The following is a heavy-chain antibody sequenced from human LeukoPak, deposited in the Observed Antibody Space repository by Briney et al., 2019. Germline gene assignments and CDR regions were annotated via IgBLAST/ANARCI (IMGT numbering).Heavy chain of an antibody. CDR2: INHSGST. D-gene: IGHD6-19*01. CDR1: SGSFSGYY. Sequence: PSETLSLTCAVYSGSFSGYYWSWIRQPPGKGLEWIGEINHSGSTNYNPSLKSRVTISVDTSKNQFSLKLSSVTAADTAVYYCARGVYGSSAIFGYWGQGTLVTVSS. V-gene: IGHV4-34*01. J-gene: IGHJ4*02. CDR3: ARGVYGSSAIFGY.